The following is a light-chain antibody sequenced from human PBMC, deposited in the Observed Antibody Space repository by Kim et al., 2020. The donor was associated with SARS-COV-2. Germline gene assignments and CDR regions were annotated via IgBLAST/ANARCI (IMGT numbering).Light chain of an antibody. CDR1: QSISRY. Sequence: SVGDRVTITCRASQSISRYLNWYQQKPGKAPKLLIYAASSLQSEVPSRFSGSGSGPDFTLTIRSLQPEDFATYYCQQSYSSPTWTFGQGTKVDIQ. V-gene: IGKV1-39*01. CDR3: QQSYSSPTWT. J-gene: IGKJ1*01. CDR2: AAS.